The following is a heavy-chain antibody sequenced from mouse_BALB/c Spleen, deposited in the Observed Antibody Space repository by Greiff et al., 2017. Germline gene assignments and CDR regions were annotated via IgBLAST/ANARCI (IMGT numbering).Heavy chain of an antibody. J-gene: IGHJ1*01. D-gene: IGHD2-3*01. V-gene: IGHV5-6-2*01. CDR3: ARQRVDDGYFDV. CDR1: GFTFSSYY. Sequence: EVQRVESGGGLVKLGGSLKLSCAASGFTFSSYYMSWVRQTPEKRLELVAAINSNGGSTYYPDTVKGRFTISRDNAKNTLYLQMSSLKSEDTALYYCARQRVDDGYFDVWGAGTTVTVSS. CDR2: INSNGGST.